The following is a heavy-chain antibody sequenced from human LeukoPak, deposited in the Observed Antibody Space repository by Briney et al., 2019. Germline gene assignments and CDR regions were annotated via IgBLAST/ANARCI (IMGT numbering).Heavy chain of an antibody. V-gene: IGHV3-7*01. J-gene: IGHJ4*02. CDR1: GFTFSSYW. CDR3: TRDTGCSGGTCYSFYDY. CDR2: IKQDGSEK. D-gene: IGHD2-15*01. Sequence: GGSLRLSCAASGFTFSSYWMTWVRQAPGKGLEWVTNIKQDGSEKYYVDSVKGRFTISRDNAKNSLYLQMNSLRAEDTAVYYCTRDTGCSGGTCYSFYDYWGQGTLVTVSS.